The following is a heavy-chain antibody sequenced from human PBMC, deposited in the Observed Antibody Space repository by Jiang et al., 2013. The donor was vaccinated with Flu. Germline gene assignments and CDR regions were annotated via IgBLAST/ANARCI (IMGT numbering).Heavy chain of an antibody. D-gene: IGHD3-16*01. CDR2: IYYSGST. CDR1: GGSISSSSYY. Sequence: GPGLVKPSETLSLTCTVSGGSISSSSYYWGWIRQPPGKGLEWIGSIYYSGSTYYNPSLKSRVTISVDTSKNQFSLKLSSVTAADTAVYYCARHMPYEEYLNDAFDIWGQGTMVTVSS. CDR3: ARHMPYEEYLNDAFDI. J-gene: IGHJ3*02. V-gene: IGHV4-39*01.